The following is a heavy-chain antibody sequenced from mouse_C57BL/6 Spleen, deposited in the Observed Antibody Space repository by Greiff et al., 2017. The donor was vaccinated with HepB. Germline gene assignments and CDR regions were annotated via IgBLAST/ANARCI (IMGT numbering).Heavy chain of an antibody. D-gene: IGHD1-1*01. CDR1: GYTFTDYY. V-gene: IGHV1-76*01. Sequence: VKLQESGAELVRPGASVKLSCKASGYTFTDYYINWVKQRPGQGLEWIARIYPGSGNTYYNEKFKGKATLTAEKSSSTAYMQLSSLTSEDSAVYFCAREEYYGGFAYWGQGTLVTVSA. CDR3: AREEYYGGFAY. CDR2: IYPGSGNT. J-gene: IGHJ3*01.